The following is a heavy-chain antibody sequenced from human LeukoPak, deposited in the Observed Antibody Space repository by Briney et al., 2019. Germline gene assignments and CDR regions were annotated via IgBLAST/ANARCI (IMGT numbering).Heavy chain of an antibody. V-gene: IGHV4-34*01. J-gene: IGHJ4*02. Sequence: SETLSLTCTVSGGSISSYYWSWIRQPPGKGLEWIGEINHSGSTNYNPSLKSRVTISVDTSKNQFSLKLSSVTAADTAVYYCAGGQNFDYWGQGTLVTVSS. CDR1: GGSISSYY. CDR2: INHSGST. CDR3: AGGQNFDY.